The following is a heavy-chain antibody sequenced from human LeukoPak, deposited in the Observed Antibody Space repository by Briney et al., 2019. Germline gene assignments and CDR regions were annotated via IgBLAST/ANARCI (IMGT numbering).Heavy chain of an antibody. CDR2: VFHSGST. V-gene: IGHV4-59*08. Sequence: PSETLSLTCTVSGGPISRYHWSWIRRPPGKGLEWIGYVFHSGSTKYNPSLKSRVTISLDTSKEQFSLNLTSVTATDTAVYFCARHEGHCTGGNCYSNAFDVWGQGTMVTVSS. J-gene: IGHJ3*01. CDR1: GGPISRYH. D-gene: IGHD2-15*01. CDR3: ARHEGHCTGGNCYSNAFDV.